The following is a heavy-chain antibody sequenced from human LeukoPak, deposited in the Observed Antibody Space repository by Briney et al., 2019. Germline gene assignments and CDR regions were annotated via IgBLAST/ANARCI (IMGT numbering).Heavy chain of an antibody. Sequence: PGGSLRLSCAASGFTFSSYGMHWVRQAPGTGVRWVGFIRYDGSNKYYAGSVKGRFPISRDNSKNTLYLQMNSLRAEDTAVYYCAKSGSYLLFFDYWGQGTLVTVSS. CDR1: GFTFSSYG. V-gene: IGHV3-30*02. D-gene: IGHD1-26*01. CDR3: AKSGSYLLFFDY. CDR2: IRYDGSNK. J-gene: IGHJ4*02.